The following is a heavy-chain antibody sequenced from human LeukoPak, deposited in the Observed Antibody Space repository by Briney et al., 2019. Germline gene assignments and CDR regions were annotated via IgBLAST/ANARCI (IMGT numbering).Heavy chain of an antibody. J-gene: IGHJ4*02. CDR2: IYTSGST. D-gene: IGHD5-24*01. V-gene: IGHV4-4*07. CDR3: AREDLDGYGHFDY. Sequence: SETLSLICTVSGASISTYYWSWIRQPAGKGLEWIGRIYTSGSTNYNPSLKGRVTMSPDTSKNQFSLKLSSVTAADTALYYCAREDLDGYGHFDYWGQGTLVTVSS. CDR1: GASISTYY.